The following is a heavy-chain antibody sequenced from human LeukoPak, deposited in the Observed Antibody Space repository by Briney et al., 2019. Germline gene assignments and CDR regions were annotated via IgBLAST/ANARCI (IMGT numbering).Heavy chain of an antibody. D-gene: IGHD5-24*01. CDR2: ISGSGGST. V-gene: IGHV3-23*01. CDR1: GFTFSSYA. CDR3: AKGGGYNLLWDY. J-gene: IGHJ4*02. Sequence: GGSLGLSCAASGFTFSSYAMSWVRQAPGKGREWVSAISGSGGSTYYADPLKGRFTISRDNSKNTLYLQMHSLRAEDTAVYYCAKGGGYNLLWDYWGQGTLVTVSS.